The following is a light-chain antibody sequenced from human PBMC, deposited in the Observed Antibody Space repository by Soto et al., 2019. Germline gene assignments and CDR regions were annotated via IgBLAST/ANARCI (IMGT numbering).Light chain of an antibody. CDR3: QQYNNWPLT. CDR2: GAS. Sequence: ETVMTQSPDTLSVSPGESATLSCRASRDVSTNLAWFQQKPGQTPRLLIYGASTRATGVPARFSGGGSGTEFTLTITSLQSEDFAVYWCQQYNNWPLTFGPGTRLEIK. CDR1: RDVSTN. V-gene: IGKV3-15*01. J-gene: IGKJ5*01.